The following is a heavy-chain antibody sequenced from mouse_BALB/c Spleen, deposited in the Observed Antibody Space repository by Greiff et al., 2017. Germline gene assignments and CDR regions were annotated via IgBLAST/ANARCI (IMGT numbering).Heavy chain of an antibody. CDR1: GFTFTDYY. J-gene: IGHJ3*01. Sequence: EVMLVESGGVLVQPGGSLRLSCATSGFTFTDYYMSWVRQPPGKALEWLGFIRNKANGYTTEYSASVKGRFTISRDNSQSILYLQMNTMRAEDSATYYCARDKDGTDYWGQGTLVTVSA. CDR2: IRNKANGYTT. V-gene: IGHV7-3*02. CDR3: ARDKDGTDY. D-gene: IGHD4-1*01.